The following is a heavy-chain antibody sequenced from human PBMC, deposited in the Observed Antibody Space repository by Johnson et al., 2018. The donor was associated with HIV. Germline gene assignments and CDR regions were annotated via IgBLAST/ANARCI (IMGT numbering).Heavy chain of an antibody. CDR2: IWYDGSNK. CDR1: GFTFSYYG. CDR3: AKSPGKDHGGNSGGFDI. D-gene: IGHD4/OR15-4a*01. J-gene: IGHJ3*02. Sequence: QVQLVESGGGVVQPGKSLRLSCAASGFTFSYYGMHWVRQAPGTGLEWVAVIWYDGSNKFYADSVKGRFTISRDNSKNTVYLQMNSLRVEDTAVYYCAKSPGKDHGGNSGGFDIWGQGTMVTVSS. V-gene: IGHV3-33*06.